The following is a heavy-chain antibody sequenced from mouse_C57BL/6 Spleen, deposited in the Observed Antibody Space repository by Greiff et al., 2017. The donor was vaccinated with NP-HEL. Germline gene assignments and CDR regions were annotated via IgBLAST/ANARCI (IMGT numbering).Heavy chain of an antibody. D-gene: IGHD2-3*01. J-gene: IGHJ4*01. CDR1: GYTFTSYT. V-gene: IGHV1-4*01. Sequence: VQLQQSGAELARPGASVKMSCKASGYTFTSYTMHWVKQRPGQGLEWIGYINPSSGYTKYNQKFKDKATLTADKSSSTAYMRLSSLTSEDSAVYDGARGGGYDGYLYYYAMDYWGQGTSVTVSS. CDR3: ARGGGYDGYLYYYAMDY. CDR2: INPSSGYT.